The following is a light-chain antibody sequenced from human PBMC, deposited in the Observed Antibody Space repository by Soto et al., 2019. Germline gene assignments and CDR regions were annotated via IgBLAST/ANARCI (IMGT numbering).Light chain of an antibody. CDR3: ASFTSISTYV. CDR1: GDDIGGYNF. J-gene: IGLJ1*01. V-gene: IGLV2-14*01. Sequence: QSALTQPASVSGSPGQSITIPCGGTGDDIGGYNFVTWYQHHPGKAPKLIIYDVTHRPSGVSERFSGSKSGFTASLTISGLQPEDESHYYCASFTSISTYVFGIGTKVAVL. CDR2: DVT.